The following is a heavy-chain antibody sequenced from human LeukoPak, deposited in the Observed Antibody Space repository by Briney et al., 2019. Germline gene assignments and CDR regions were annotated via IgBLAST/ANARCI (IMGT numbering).Heavy chain of an antibody. J-gene: IGHJ4*02. V-gene: IGHV3-48*03. CDR1: GFTFSSYE. Sequence: RGSLRLSCAASGFTFSSYEMNWVRQAPGKGLEWVSYISSSGSTIYYADSVKGRFTISRDNAKNSLYLQMNSLRAEDTAVYYCARGGVSAAAGHDYWGQGTLVTVSP. CDR2: ISSSGSTI. D-gene: IGHD6-13*01. CDR3: ARGGVSAAAGHDY.